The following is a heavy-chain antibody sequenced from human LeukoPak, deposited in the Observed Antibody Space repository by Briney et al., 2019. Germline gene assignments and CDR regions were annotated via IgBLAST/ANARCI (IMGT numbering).Heavy chain of an antibody. V-gene: IGHV3-48*02. CDR3: AREGYGANDDAFDF. CDR2: ISSSTNTI. J-gene: IGHJ3*01. Sequence: GGSLRLSCTASGFTFSSYSMNWVRQAPGKGLEWVSYISSSTNTIYYADSVKGRFTISRDNAKNSLFLQMNSLRDEDTAVYYCAREGYGANDDAFDFWPQGTMVTVSS. CDR1: GFTFSSYS. D-gene: IGHD4-23*01.